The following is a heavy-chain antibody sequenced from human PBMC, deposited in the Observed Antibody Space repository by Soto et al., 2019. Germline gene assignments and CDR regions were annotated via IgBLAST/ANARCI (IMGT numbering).Heavy chain of an antibody. J-gene: IGHJ4*02. Sequence: PSETLSLTCPVSGDSISTNAYYWTWIRQHPAKGLEWVGYIFYSGDTYYNQSLKSRVTISIDTSKKEFSLKLTSVTAAFTAVYYCARSQTTVTSYDYWGQGTLVTVSS. CDR2: IFYSGDT. CDR1: GDSISTNAYY. CDR3: ARSQTTVTSYDY. V-gene: IGHV4-30-4*01. D-gene: IGHD4-17*01.